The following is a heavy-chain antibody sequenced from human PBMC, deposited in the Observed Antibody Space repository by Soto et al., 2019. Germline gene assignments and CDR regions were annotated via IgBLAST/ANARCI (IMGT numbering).Heavy chain of an antibody. CDR2: IDYSGST. D-gene: IGHD5-12*01. CDR3: ARHVSVSGFVYYFDP. J-gene: IGHJ4*02. CDR1: GDSISSSGYY. V-gene: IGHV4-39*01. Sequence: QLHMQESGPGPVKPSETLSLTCTFSGDSISSSGYYWAWIRQPPGKGLEWIGNIDYSGSTYYNPSIKSRVAFSVDTSKNQFSLKVTSVTAAATAVYYCARHVSVSGFVYYFDPWGQGTMVTVSS.